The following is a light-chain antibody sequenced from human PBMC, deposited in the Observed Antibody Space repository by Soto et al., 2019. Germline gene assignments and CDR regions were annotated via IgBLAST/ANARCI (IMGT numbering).Light chain of an antibody. J-gene: IGKJ4*01. CDR2: AAS. CDR3: QQFGTSPCT. CDR1: SSVSSRA. V-gene: IGKV3-20*01. Sequence: TVLTQSPDTLSLSPGGRATLSCRARSSVSSRALAWYQQKPGQVPRLLVYAASNRATRIPDRFGGSGSRTEFTLTISRLDPEYSAEYYRQQFGTSPCTFGGGTKVEIK.